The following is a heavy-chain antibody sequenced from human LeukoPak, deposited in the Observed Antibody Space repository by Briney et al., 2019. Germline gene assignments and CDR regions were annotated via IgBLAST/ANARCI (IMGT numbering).Heavy chain of an antibody. CDR2: IRDSGTII. D-gene: IGHD3-9*01. Sequence: GGSLRLSCAASGFTFSDYYMSWIRQAPGKGLEWVSYIRDSGTIISYADSVKGRFTIPRDNADNSLYLQMNSLRADDTAVYYCARTRGDWFLDSWGQGTLVTVSS. CDR3: ARTRGDWFLDS. CDR1: GFTFSDYY. V-gene: IGHV3-11*01. J-gene: IGHJ4*02.